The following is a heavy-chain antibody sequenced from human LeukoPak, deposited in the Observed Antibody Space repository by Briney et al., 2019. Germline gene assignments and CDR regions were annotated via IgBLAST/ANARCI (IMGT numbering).Heavy chain of an antibody. V-gene: IGHV4-34*01. J-gene: IGHJ4*02. CDR3: AGASVYSSFFDY. CDR2: INHSGST. D-gene: IGHD6-6*01. Sequence: SETLSLTCAVYGGSFSGYYWSWIRQPPGKGLEWIGEINHSGSTNYNPSLKSRVTISVDTSKNQFSLKLSSVTAADTAVYYCAGASVYSSFFDYWGQGTLVTVSS. CDR1: GGSFSGYY.